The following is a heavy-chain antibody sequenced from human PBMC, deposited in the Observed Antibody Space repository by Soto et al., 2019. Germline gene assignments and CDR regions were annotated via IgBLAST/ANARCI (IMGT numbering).Heavy chain of an antibody. CDR2: ISGSGGST. CDR3: AKDGGPGIVVPAAVFDY. V-gene: IGHV3-23*01. Sequence: GGSLRLSCAASGFTFSSYAMSWVRQAPGKGLEWVSAISGSGGSTYYADSVKGRFTISRDNSKNTLYLQMNSLRAEDTAVYYCAKDGGPGIVVPAAVFDYWRQGTLVTVSS. J-gene: IGHJ4*02. CDR1: GFTFSSYA. D-gene: IGHD2-2*01.